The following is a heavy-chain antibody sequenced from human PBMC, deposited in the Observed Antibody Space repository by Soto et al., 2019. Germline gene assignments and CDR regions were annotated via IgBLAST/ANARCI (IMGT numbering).Heavy chain of an antibody. CDR1: GGSISSSSYY. Sequence: QLQLQESGPGLVKPSETLSLTCTVSGGSISSSSYYWGWIRQPPGKGLEWIGSIYYSGSTYYNPSLKSRVTLSVDTSKNHFSLTLSSVTAAETAVYYCARRRYYDGSGSYWWCDPWGQGTLVTVSS. J-gene: IGHJ5*02. CDR3: ARRRYYDGSGSYWWCDP. D-gene: IGHD3-10*01. V-gene: IGHV4-39*01. CDR2: IYYSGST.